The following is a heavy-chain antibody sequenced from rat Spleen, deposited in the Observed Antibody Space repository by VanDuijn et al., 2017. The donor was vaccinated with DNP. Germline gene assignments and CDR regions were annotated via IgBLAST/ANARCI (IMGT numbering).Heavy chain of an antibody. V-gene: IGHV5-22*01. CDR2: ISYDGGST. Sequence: EVHLVESGGGLVQPGRSLKLSCAASGFTFSDYYMAWVRQAPTKGLEWVAYISYDGGSTNYGDSVKGRFTISRANVKSTLYLQMNSLRSEDMATYYCVRWYNSGYYFDYWGQGVMVTVSS. CDR1: GFTFSDYY. D-gene: IGHD4-3*01. CDR3: VRWYNSGYYFDY. J-gene: IGHJ2*01.